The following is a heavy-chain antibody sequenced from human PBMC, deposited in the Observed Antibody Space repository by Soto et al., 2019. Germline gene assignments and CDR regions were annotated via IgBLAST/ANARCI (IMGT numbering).Heavy chain of an antibody. CDR3: ARVRWTVAGPGHFDY. D-gene: IGHD6-19*01. V-gene: IGHV4-59*01. CDR1: GGSFSGYY. J-gene: IGHJ4*02. CDR2: IYYSGST. Sequence: PSETLSLTCAVYGGSFSGYYWSWIRQPPGKGLEWIGYIYYSGSTNYNPSLKSRVTISVDTSKNQFSLKLSSVTAADTAVYYCARVRWTVAGPGHFDYWGQGTLVTVSS.